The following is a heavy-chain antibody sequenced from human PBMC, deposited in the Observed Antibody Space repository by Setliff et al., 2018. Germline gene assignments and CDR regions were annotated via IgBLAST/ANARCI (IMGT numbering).Heavy chain of an antibody. Sequence: QPGGSLRLSCAASGFTFSNHYMDWVRQAPGKGLEWIGRTRDKANTYTTEYAASVKGRFTVSRDNAMDTLFLQMNGLTTDDTAKYFCAKDRWGYADPWGQGTLVTVSS. V-gene: IGHV3-72*01. CDR3: AKDRWGYADP. J-gene: IGHJ5*02. D-gene: IGHD2-2*01. CDR1: GFTFSNHY. CDR2: TRDKANTYTT.